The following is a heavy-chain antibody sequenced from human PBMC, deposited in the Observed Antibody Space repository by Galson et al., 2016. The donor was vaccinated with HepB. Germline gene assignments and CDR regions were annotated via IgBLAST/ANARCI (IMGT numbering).Heavy chain of an antibody. CDR1: GDSVSSHTAG. CDR3: ARSYLLGRGFGW. Sequence: CAISGDSVSSHTAGWNWIRQSPSRGLEWLGRTFYRSNWQNDYAESVKSRITINPDTSKNQFSLQLNSVTPGDTAVYYCARSYLLGRGFGWWGQGTLVTVSS. J-gene: IGHJ1*01. D-gene: IGHD7-27*01. V-gene: IGHV6-1*01. CDR2: TFYRSNWQN.